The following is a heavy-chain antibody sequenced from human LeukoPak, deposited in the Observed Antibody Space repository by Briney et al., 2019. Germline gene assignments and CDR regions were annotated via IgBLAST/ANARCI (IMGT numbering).Heavy chain of an antibody. V-gene: IGHV4-38-2*01. Sequence: SETLSLTCAVSGYSISSGYYWAWIRQPPGKGLEWIGTIYHIGSTYYSPSLGSRVTMSVDTSKNEFSLNLKSVTAADTAVYYCARAGWIITSGIDYWGQGALVTVSS. J-gene: IGHJ4*02. D-gene: IGHD3-10*01. CDR1: GYSISSGYY. CDR3: ARAGWIITSGIDY. CDR2: IYHIGST.